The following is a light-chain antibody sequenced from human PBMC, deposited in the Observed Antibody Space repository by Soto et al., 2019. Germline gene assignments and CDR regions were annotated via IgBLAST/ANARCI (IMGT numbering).Light chain of an antibody. V-gene: IGLV2-8*01. CDR2: EVN. J-gene: IGLJ2*01. Sequence: QSALTQPPAASGSPGQSVTVSCTGTSSDVGAYNYVSWYQQHPAKGPKLIIYEVNERPSGVPDRFSGSKSGNTAYLTVSGLQAEDEADYFCSSYAGSHNVVFGGGTKLTVL. CDR1: SSDVGAYNY. CDR3: SSYAGSHNVV.